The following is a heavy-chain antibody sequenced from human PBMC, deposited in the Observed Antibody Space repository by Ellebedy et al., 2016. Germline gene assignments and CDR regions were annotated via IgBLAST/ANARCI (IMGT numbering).Heavy chain of an antibody. CDR2: IKQDGSEK. Sequence: GESLKISXAASGFTFSSYWMSWVRQAPGKGLEWVANIKQDGSEKYYVDSVKGRFTISRDNAKNTLYLQMNSLRAEDTAVYYCARNGRDGYNRPLFDGMDVWGQGTTVTVSS. CDR1: GFTFSSYW. CDR3: ARNGRDGYNRPLFDGMDV. V-gene: IGHV3-7*01. J-gene: IGHJ6*02. D-gene: IGHD5-24*01.